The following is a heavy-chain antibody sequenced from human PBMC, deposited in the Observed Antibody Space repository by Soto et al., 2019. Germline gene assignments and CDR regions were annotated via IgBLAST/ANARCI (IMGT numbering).Heavy chain of an antibody. J-gene: IGHJ6*02. CDR2: ISYDVSNK. V-gene: IGHV3-30*18. CDR3: SKDHGSGSYYWYYYGMDV. D-gene: IGHD3-10*01. CDR1: GFTFSSYG. Sequence: QVQLVESGGGVVQPGRSLRLSCAASGFTFSSYGMHWVRQAPGKGLEWVAVISYDVSNKYYADSVKGRFTISRGNSKNTVSLQMNSLRAEDSAVYYCSKDHGSGSYYWYYYGMDVWGQGTTVTVSS.